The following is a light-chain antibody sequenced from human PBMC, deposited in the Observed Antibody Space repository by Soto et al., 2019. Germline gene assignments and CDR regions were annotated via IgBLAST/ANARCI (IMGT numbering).Light chain of an antibody. CDR2: TAS. CDR1: QSISNY. Sequence: DIQMTQSPSSLSASIGDRVTLTCRASQSISNYLNWYQQKPGKAPNLLIYTASTLQGGVPSRFSGRGSGTDFTLTISSLQPEDFATYYCQQSSTIPITFGQGTRLEIK. CDR3: QQSSTIPIT. J-gene: IGKJ5*01. V-gene: IGKV1-39*01.